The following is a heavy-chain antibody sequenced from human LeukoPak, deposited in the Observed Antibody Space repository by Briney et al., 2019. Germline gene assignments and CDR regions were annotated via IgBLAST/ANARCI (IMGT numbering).Heavy chain of an antibody. D-gene: IGHD4-17*01. CDR1: GYTFTDHY. J-gene: IGHJ4*02. CDR2: INSKSGGT. Sequence: ASVKVSCKASGYTFTDHYIHWVRQGPGQGLEWMGWINSKSGGTNYAQKFQGRVTMTKDTSISTAYMELSSLRSDDTAVYYCARDRPGSTVTLPGAYWGQGILVIVSS. CDR3: ARDRPGSTVTLPGAY. V-gene: IGHV1-2*02.